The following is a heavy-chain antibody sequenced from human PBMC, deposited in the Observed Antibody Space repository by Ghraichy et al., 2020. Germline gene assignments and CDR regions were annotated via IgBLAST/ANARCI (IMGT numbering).Heavy chain of an antibody. Sequence: GGSLRLSCAASGFTFSDSYMSWIRQAPGTGLEWISYITSSGRYTNYADSVKGRFTISRDNGKNSLFLQMNSLGAEDTAVYYCARGLHHPSGSYDFFDLWGQGTLVIVSS. V-gene: IGHV3-11*06. CDR2: ITSSGRYT. D-gene: IGHD3-10*01. CDR3: ARGLHHPSGSYDFFDL. J-gene: IGHJ4*02. CDR1: GFTFSDSY.